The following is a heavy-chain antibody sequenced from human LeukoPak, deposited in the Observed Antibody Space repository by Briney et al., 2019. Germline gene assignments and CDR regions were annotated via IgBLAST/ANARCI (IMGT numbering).Heavy chain of an antibody. D-gene: IGHD1-26*01. Sequence: GGSLRLSCAASGFTFSSYAMNWVRQAPGKGLEWVSAISGSGGSTYYADSVKGRFTISRDNSKNTLYLQMNSLRAEDTAVYYCAKDLLRSGSYFDYWGQGTLVTVSS. CDR3: AKDLLRSGSYFDY. J-gene: IGHJ4*02. V-gene: IGHV3-23*01. CDR1: GFTFSSYA. CDR2: ISGSGGST.